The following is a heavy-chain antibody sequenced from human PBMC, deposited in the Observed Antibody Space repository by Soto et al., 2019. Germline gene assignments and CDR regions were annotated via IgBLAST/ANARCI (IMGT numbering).Heavy chain of an antibody. V-gene: IGHV4-59*12. D-gene: IGHD6-13*01. CDR2: IYYSGST. CDR1: GGSISSYY. CDR3: AREYSSSFNDY. J-gene: IGHJ4*02. Sequence: SETLSLTCTVSGGSISSYYWSWIRQPPGKGLEWIGYIYYSGSTNYNPSLKSRVTISVDTSKNQFSLKLSSVTAADTAVYYCAREYSSSFNDYWGQGTLVTVSS.